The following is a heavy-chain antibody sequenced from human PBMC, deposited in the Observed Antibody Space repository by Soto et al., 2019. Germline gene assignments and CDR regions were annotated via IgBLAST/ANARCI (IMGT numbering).Heavy chain of an antibody. D-gene: IGHD7-27*01. J-gene: IGHJ5*02. Sequence: QVQLQESGPGLVKPSQTLSLTCTVSGDSVSSSSYYWSWIRQHPGKGLEWIGYIHHSGTTYYHPSLTSRITLSVDTSKNQFSLRFSSVTAADTAVYYCASGLGDKAWGQGTLVTVSS. CDR1: GDSVSSSSYY. CDR3: ASGLGDKA. V-gene: IGHV4-31*03. CDR2: IHHSGTT.